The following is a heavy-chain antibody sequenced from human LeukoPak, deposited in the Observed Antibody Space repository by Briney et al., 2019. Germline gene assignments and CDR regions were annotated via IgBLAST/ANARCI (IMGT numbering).Heavy chain of an antibody. CDR2: IYYSGST. V-gene: IGHV4-59*01. CDR3: ARDRGVPYYYYGMDV. D-gene: IGHD2-8*01. J-gene: IGHJ6*02. Sequence: SETLSLTCTVSGGSLSSYYWSWIRQPPGKGLEWIGYIYYSGSTNYNPSLKSRVTISVDTSKNQFSLKLSSVTAADTAVYYCARDRGVPYYYYGMDVWGQGTTVTVSS. CDR1: GGSLSSYY.